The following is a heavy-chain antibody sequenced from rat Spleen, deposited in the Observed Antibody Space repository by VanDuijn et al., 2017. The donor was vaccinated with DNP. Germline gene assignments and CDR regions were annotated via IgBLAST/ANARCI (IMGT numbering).Heavy chain of an antibody. V-gene: IGHV5-58*01. J-gene: IGHJ3*01. D-gene: IGHD4-1*01. Sequence: EVQLVETGGGLVQPGRSLKLSCVASGFTFSSYWMSWIRQAPGKGLEWVASIKTDGGSTYYPDSVKGRFTISRDNAENTVYLQMNSLRSEDTATYYCASGFGWFAYWGQGTLVTVSS. CDR1: GFTFSSYW. CDR3: ASGFGWFAY. CDR2: IKTDGGST.